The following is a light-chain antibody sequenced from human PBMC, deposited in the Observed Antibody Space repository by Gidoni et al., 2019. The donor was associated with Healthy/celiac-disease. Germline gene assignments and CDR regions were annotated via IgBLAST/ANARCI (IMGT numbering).Light chain of an antibody. CDR2: AAS. J-gene: IGKJ3*01. CDR3: QQLSSSPRT. CDR1: QGISDY. V-gene: IGKV1-9*01. Sequence: IQLTQSPSFLSASVGDRVTITCRASQGISDYLAWYQQKPGKAPKLLIYAASTLQGGVPSRFSGSGSGTEFNLTISSLQPEDFASYSCQQLSSSPRTFXPXTKVDIK.